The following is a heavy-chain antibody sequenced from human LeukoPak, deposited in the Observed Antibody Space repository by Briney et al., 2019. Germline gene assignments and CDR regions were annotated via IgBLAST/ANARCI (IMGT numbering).Heavy chain of an antibody. V-gene: IGHV3-48*02. D-gene: IGHD2-21*01. CDR2: ITSGSTTI. J-gene: IGHJ4*02. CDR1: GFTFSSYS. CDR3: ARLAGLAFDY. Sequence: GGSLRLSCAASGFTFSSYSMNWVRQAPGKGLEWVSYITSGSTTIYYADSVKGRFTISRDNAKNSLYLQMNSMKDEDTAVYYCARLAGLAFDYWGQGTLVTVSS.